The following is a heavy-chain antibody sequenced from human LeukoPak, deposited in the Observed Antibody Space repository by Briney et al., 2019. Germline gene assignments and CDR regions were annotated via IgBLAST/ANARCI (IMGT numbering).Heavy chain of an antibody. Sequence: SETLSLTCTVSGGSISSYDWSWIRQPPGKGLEWIGYIYYSGSTNYNPSLKSRVTISVDTSKNQFSLKLSSVTAADTAVYYCARTYYYGSGSYSPFDYWGQGTLVTVSS. CDR2: IYYSGST. D-gene: IGHD3-10*01. J-gene: IGHJ4*02. CDR1: GGSISSYD. V-gene: IGHV4-59*01. CDR3: ARTYYYGSGSYSPFDY.